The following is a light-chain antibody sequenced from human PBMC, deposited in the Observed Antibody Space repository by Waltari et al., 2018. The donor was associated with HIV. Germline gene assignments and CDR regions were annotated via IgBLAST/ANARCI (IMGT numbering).Light chain of an antibody. CDR2: LINNGSH. CDR1: SGHSTYG. CDR3: QTWGAGDHV. J-gene: IGLJ2*01. V-gene: IGLV4-69*01. Sequence: QLVLTQSPSASASLGGSVKLTCTLDSGHSTYGIAWHQQQPEKGPRFLRRLINNGSHYRGDGVPDRFSGSSSGAERYLTISSLQSEDEADYYCQTWGAGDHVFGGGTKLTVL.